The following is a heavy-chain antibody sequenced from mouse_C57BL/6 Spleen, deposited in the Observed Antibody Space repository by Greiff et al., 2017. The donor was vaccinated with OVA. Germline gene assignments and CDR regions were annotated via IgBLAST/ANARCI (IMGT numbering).Heavy chain of an antibody. J-gene: IGHJ4*01. CDR2: IWCDDDK. Sequence: QVTLKESGPGILQPSQTLSLTCSFSGFSLSTFGMGVGWIRQPSGKGLEWLAHIWCDDDKYYNPSLKSRLTISKDTSKNQLFLKIANVDTADTATYDCSRIGYNSLAMDYWGQGTSVTVSS. CDR1: GFSLSTFGMG. D-gene: IGHD2-14*01. V-gene: IGHV8-8*01. CDR3: SRIGYNSLAMDY.